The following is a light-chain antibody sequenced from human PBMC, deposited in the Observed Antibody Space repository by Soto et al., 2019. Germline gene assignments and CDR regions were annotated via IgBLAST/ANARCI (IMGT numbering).Light chain of an antibody. Sequence: VMTQSPATLSVSPGERATLSCWASETVATNLAWYQQKPGQAPRLLISGASTRAAGISDRFRGSGSGTEFTLTISRLEPEDSAVYFCQHFGFPQWTFGQGTKVEIK. CDR2: GAS. J-gene: IGKJ1*01. V-gene: IGKV3-15*01. CDR3: QHFGFPQWT. CDR1: ETVATN.